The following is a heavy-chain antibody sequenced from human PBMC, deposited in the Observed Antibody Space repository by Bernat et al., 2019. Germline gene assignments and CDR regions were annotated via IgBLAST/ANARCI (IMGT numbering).Heavy chain of an antibody. V-gene: IGHV3-7*03. Sequence: EVQLVESGGGLVQPGGSLRLSCAASRFTFRNYWMSWVRQAPGKGLEWVANINQDGSEKYYVDSMEGRSTISRDNTKNSLYLQVISLRAEDTAVYYCGRAGNPGSVDYWGQGTLVTVSS. CDR2: INQDGSEK. CDR1: RFTFRNYW. J-gene: IGHJ4*02. D-gene: IGHD1-14*01. CDR3: GRAGNPGSVDY.